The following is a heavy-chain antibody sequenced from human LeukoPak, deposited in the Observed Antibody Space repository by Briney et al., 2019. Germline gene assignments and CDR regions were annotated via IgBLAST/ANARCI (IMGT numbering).Heavy chain of an antibody. CDR2: INPSGGST. V-gene: IGHV1-46*01. CDR3: ARGGSLICSSTSCLVDY. D-gene: IGHD2-2*01. CDR1: GYTFTSYY. Sequence: ASVTVSCKASGYTFTSYYMHWVRQAPGQGLEWMGIINPSGGSTSYAQKFQGRVTMTRDMSTSTVYMELSSLRSEDTAVYYCARGGSLICSSTSCLVDYWGQGTLVTVSS. J-gene: IGHJ4*02.